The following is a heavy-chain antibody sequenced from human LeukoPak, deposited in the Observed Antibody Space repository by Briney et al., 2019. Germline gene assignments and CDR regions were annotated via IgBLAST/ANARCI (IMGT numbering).Heavy chain of an antibody. CDR1: GFTFSSYA. D-gene: IGHD2-15*01. V-gene: IGHV3-23*01. J-gene: IGHJ6*02. CDR3: AKCGAVVVAAPNYGMDV. CDR2: ISGSGGST. Sequence: GGSLRLSCAASGFTFSSYAMSWVRQAPGKGLEWVSAISGSGGSTYYADSVKGRFTISRDNSKNTLYLQMNSLRAEDTAVYYCAKCGAVVVAAPNYGMDVWGQGTTVTVSS.